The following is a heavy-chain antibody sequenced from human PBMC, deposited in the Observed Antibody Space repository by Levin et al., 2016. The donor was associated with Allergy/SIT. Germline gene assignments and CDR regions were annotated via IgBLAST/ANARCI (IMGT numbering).Heavy chain of an antibody. Sequence: WIRQPPGKGLEWVAVISYDGSNKYYADSVKGRFTISRDNSKNTLYLQMNSLRAEDTAVYYCAKEGYTYYDILTGYYPFKGYYYGMDVWGQGTTVTVSS. CDR2: ISYDGSNK. J-gene: IGHJ6*02. V-gene: IGHV3-30*18. CDR3: AKEGYTYYDILTGYYPFKGYYYGMDV. D-gene: IGHD3-9*01.